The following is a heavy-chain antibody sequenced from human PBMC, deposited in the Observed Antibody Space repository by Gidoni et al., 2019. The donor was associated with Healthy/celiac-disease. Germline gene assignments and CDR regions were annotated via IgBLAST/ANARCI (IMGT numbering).Heavy chain of an antibody. CDR2: ISYDGSNK. CDR1: GFTFRSYG. V-gene: IGHV3-30*18. J-gene: IGHJ6*02. D-gene: IGHD3-9*01. Sequence: QVQLVESGGGVVQPGRSLRLSCAASGFTFRSYGMPWVRQAPGKGLEWVAVISYDGSNKYYADSVKGRFTISRDNSKNTLYLQMNSLRAEDTAVYYCAKGGRYYDILTGSSGGMDVWGQGTTVTVSS. CDR3: AKGGRYYDILTGSSGGMDV.